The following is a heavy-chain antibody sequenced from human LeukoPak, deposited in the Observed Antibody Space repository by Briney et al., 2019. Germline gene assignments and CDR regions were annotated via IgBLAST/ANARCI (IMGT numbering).Heavy chain of an antibody. Sequence: KASETLSLTCTVSGGSISSSSYYWGWIRQPPGKGLEWIGEIYHSGNTNYNPPLKSRVTISLDKSKNQFSLKLNSVTAADTAVYYCARVGALGGHDFWGQGSLVTVSS. D-gene: IGHD1-26*01. V-gene: IGHV4-39*07. CDR1: GGSISSSSYY. CDR2: IYHSGNT. J-gene: IGHJ4*02. CDR3: ARVGALGGHDF.